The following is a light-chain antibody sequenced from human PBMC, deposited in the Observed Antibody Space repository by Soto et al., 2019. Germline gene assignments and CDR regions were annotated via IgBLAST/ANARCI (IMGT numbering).Light chain of an antibody. J-gene: IGKJ1*01. CDR1: QSVSSSY. Sequence: ILLAPSPCAPTSAPRALAPLPCCSSQSVSSSYLAWYQQKPGQAPRLLIYGASSRATGIPDRFSGSGSGTDFTLTISRLEPEDFAVYYCQQYGSSPWTFGQGTKVDIK. CDR2: GAS. CDR3: QQYGSSPWT. V-gene: IGKV3-20*01.